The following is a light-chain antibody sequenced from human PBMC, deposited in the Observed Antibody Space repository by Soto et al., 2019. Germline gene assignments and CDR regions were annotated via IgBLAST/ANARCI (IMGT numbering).Light chain of an antibody. CDR1: QGIGRW. J-gene: IGKJ5*01. CDR2: AAS. CDR3: QQSYSTPSIT. V-gene: IGKV1-12*02. Sequence: DLQMTQSPSSESASVVARVTITCRASQGIGRWLAWYQQKPGKAPKLLIYAASSLQSGVPSRFSGSGSGTDFTLTISSLQPEDFATYYCQQSYSTPSITFGQGTRLEIK.